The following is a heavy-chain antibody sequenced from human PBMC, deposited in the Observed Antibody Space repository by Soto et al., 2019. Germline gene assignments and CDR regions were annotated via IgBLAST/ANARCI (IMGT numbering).Heavy chain of an antibody. CDR3: ARPLAPQTVAGLHF. CDR2: VPHSGNT. V-gene: IGHV4-39*01. J-gene: IGHJ4*02. Sequence: QLQLQESGPRLVRPSVTLSLTCTLSGDSINSGRYSWGWIRQPPGKGREWIGSVPHSGNTYYNPSLRRRVATSVDTSKNQFSLELKSVTASDTAVYYCARPLAPQTVAGLHFWGRGTRVTVSS. D-gene: IGHD6-19*01. CDR1: GDSINSGRYS.